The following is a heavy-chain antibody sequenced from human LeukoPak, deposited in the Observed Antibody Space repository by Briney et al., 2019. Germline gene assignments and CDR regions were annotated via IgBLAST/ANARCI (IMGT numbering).Heavy chain of an antibody. Sequence: PGGSLRLSCAASGFTVSSNYMSWVRQAPGKGLEWVSVIYRGGSTYYADSVKGRFTISRHNSKNTLYLQMNSLRAEDTAVYYCARDGIAVAGTKDGMDVWGQGTTVTVSS. J-gene: IGHJ6*02. CDR3: ARDGIAVAGTKDGMDV. CDR2: IYRGGST. CDR1: GFTVSSNY. D-gene: IGHD6-19*01. V-gene: IGHV3-53*04.